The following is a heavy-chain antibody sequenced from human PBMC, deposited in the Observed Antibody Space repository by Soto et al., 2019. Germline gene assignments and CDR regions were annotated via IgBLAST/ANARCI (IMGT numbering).Heavy chain of an antibody. CDR1: GFTFSSYA. CDR2: ISYDGSNK. Sequence: QVQLVESGGGVVQPGRSLSLSCAASGFTFSSYAMHWVGQAPGKGLEGVAVISYDGSNKYYADSVKGRFTISRDNSKNTLYLQMNSLRAEDTAVYYCARGEGAPYDYVWGSYRYTDSPFDYWGQGTLVTVSS. CDR3: ARGEGAPYDYVWGSYRYTDSPFDY. V-gene: IGHV3-30-3*01. D-gene: IGHD3-16*02. J-gene: IGHJ4*02.